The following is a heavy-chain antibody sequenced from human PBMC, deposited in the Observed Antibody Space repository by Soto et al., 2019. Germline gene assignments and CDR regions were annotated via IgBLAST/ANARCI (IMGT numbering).Heavy chain of an antibody. CDR1: GFTFRNYW. J-gene: IGHJ4*02. Sequence: EVQLVESGGGLVQPGGSLRLSCAASGFTFRNYWMHWVRQAPGKGLVWVSRISDYGRINYADSVKGRFTISRDDAKSELYPQMNTLSAEDTAVYYCARGGGEPFDYWGQGALVTVSS. D-gene: IGHD3-10*01. CDR2: ISDYGRI. CDR3: ARGGGEPFDY. V-gene: IGHV3-74*01.